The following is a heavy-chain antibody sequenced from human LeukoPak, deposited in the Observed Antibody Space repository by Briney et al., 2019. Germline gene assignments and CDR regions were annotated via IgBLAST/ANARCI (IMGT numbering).Heavy chain of an antibody. V-gene: IGHV3-15*01. Sequence: GGSLRLSCEASGFTFSNARMSWVRQAPGKGLEWVGRIKRKTDGGTTDYAAPVKGRFTISRDDSKNTLYLQMNSLKTEDTGVYYCTTSTTVVIPHAFDIWGQGTMVTVSS. CDR2: IKRKTDGGTT. CDR1: GFTFSNAR. CDR3: TTSTTVVIPHAFDI. D-gene: IGHD4-23*01. J-gene: IGHJ3*02.